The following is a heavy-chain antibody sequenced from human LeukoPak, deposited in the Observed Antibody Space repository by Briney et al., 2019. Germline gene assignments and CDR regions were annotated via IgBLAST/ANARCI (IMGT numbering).Heavy chain of an antibody. J-gene: IGHJ5*02. D-gene: IGHD3-10*01. CDR3: ARDHYGLTSYPNP. CDR2: IFTNGST. CDR1: GFSVSTNY. V-gene: IGHV3-66*01. Sequence: PGGSLRLSCAASGFSVSTNYMSWVRQAPGKGLEWVSVIFTNGSTKYADSVKGRFTISRDNSKNMLYLQMNSLRAEDTAVYYCARDHYGLTSYPNPWGQGTLVTVSS.